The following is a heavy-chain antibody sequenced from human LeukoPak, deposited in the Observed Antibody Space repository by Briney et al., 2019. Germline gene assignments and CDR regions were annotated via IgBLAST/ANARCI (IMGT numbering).Heavy chain of an antibody. V-gene: IGHV3-23*01. CDR3: ARDKEAAVDFWSGYYPL. CDR2: ISGSGGST. D-gene: IGHD3-3*01. J-gene: IGHJ4*02. CDR1: GFTFSSYA. Sequence: GGSLRLSCAASGFTFSSYAMSWVRQAPGKGLEWVSAISGSGGSTYYADSVKGRFTISRDNSKNTLYLQMNSLSAEDTAVYYCARDKEAAVDFWSGYYPLWGQGTLVTVSS.